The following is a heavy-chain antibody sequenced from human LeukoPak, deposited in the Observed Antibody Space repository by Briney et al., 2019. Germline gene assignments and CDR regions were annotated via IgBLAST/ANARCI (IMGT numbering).Heavy chain of an antibody. V-gene: IGHV5-51*01. J-gene: IGHJ4*02. Sequence: GESLKISCKGSGYSFTTYWIGWVRQMPGKGLEWMGIICPGDSDTRYGPSFQGQVTISADKSISTAYLQWSSVKASDTAMYYCARTQESSGWDFDYWGQGTLVTVSS. CDR1: GYSFTTYW. CDR2: ICPGDSDT. CDR3: ARTQESSGWDFDY. D-gene: IGHD6-19*01.